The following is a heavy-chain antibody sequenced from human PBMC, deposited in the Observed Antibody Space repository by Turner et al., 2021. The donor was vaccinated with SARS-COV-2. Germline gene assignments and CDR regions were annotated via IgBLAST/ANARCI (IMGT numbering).Heavy chain of an antibody. V-gene: IGHV3-30-3*01. Sequence: QVQLVESGGGVVQPGRSLRLSFAASGFTFSSYAMHWVRQAPGKGLEWVAVISYDGSNKYYADSVKGRFTISRDNSKNTLYLQMNSLRAEDTAVYYCARVRSGNYHPRMGFDPWGQGTLVTVSS. D-gene: IGHD1-26*01. CDR3: ARVRSGNYHPRMGFDP. J-gene: IGHJ5*02. CDR1: GFTFSSYA. CDR2: ISYDGSNK.